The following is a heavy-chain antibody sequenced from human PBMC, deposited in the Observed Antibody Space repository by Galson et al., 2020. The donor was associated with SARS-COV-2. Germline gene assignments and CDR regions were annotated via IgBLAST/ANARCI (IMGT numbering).Heavy chain of an antibody. CDR1: GGSISSGGYY. D-gene: IGHD6-6*01. Sequence: SQTLSLTCTVSGGSISSGGYYWSWIRQHPGKGLEWIGYIYYSGSTYYNPSLKSRVTISVDTSKNQFSLKLSSVTAADTAVYYCAREPDSSSTVDAFDIWGQGTMVTVSS. V-gene: IGHV4-31*03. J-gene: IGHJ3*02. CDR2: IYYSGST. CDR3: AREPDSSSTVDAFDI.